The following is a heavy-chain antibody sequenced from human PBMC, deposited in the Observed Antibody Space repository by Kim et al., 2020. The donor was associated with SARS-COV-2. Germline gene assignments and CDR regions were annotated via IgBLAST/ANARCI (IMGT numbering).Heavy chain of an antibody. CDR1: GFTFSNEW. J-gene: IGHJ6*02. Sequence: GGSLRLSCAVSGFTFSNEWMHWVRQAPGKGLEWVANIKQNGREKYYVDSVKGRFTISRDNAKNSLDLLMNSLRTEATAVYYCVKGSGMDAWGRGTTVTVSS. CDR3: VKGSGMDA. CDR2: IKQNGREK. V-gene: IGHV3-7*03. D-gene: IGHD3-10*01.